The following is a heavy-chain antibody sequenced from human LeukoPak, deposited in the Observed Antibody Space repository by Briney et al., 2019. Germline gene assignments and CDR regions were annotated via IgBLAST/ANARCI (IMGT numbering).Heavy chain of an antibody. J-gene: IGHJ4*02. CDR2: ISYDGSNK. CDR1: GFTFSSYG. CDR3: AKGPMVYFDY. Sequence: GGSLRLSCAASGFTFSSYGMHWVRQAPGKGLEWVAVISYDGSNKYYADSVKGRFTISRDNSKNTLYLHMNSLRAEDTAVYYCAKGPMVYFDYWGQGTLVTVSS. D-gene: IGHD2-8*01. V-gene: IGHV3-30*18.